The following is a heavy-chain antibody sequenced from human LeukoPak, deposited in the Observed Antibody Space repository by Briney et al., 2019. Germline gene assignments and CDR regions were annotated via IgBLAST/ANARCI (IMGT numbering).Heavy chain of an antibody. CDR1: GFTFSSYW. CDR2: IKQDGSEK. CDR3: AREGLWFGELLDY. J-gene: IGHJ4*02. Sequence: SGGSLRLSCAASGFTFSSYWMSWVRQAPGKGLEWVANIKQDGSEKYYVDSVKGRFTISRDNAKNSLYLQMNGLRAEDTAVYYCAREGLWFGELLDYWGQGTLVTVSS. V-gene: IGHV3-7*01. D-gene: IGHD3-10*01.